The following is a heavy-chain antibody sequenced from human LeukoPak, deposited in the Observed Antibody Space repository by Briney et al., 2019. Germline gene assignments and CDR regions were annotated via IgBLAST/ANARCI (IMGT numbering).Heavy chain of an antibody. Sequence: GGSLRLSCAASGFTFSSYAMSWVRQAPGKGLEWVSSISSSSSYIYYADSVKGRFTISRDNSKNTLYLQMNSLRAEDTAVYYCAKGGSSWSEIDCWGQGTLVTVSS. CDR2: ISSSSSYI. CDR3: AKGGSSWSEIDC. D-gene: IGHD6-13*01. CDR1: GFTFSSYA. V-gene: IGHV3-23*01. J-gene: IGHJ4*02.